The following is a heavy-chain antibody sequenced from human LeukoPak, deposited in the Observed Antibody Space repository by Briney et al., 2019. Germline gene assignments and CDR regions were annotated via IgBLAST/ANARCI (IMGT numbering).Heavy chain of an antibody. CDR1: GFTFTTYW. CDR2: INQDGTEK. CDR3: ARDLPSPDY. V-gene: IGHV3-7*01. Sequence: GESLRLSCAASGFTFTTYWMTWVRQAPGKGLEWVANINQDGTEKYYVDSVKGRFTISRDNAKNSLYLQMNSLRAEDTAVYYCARDLPSPDYWGQGTLVTVSS. J-gene: IGHJ4*02.